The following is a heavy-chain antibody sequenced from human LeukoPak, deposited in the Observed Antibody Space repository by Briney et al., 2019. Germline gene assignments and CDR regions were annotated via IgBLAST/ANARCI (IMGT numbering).Heavy chain of an antibody. D-gene: IGHD3-22*01. CDR3: ARGTGDSCKD. CDR1: GDSVSSNSAS. CDR2: TYYRSKWRN. Sequence: SQTLSLTCAISGDSVSSNSASWNSIRQSPSRGLEWLGRTYYRSKWRNDYAVSVKSRITISPDTSKNQFSLQLNSVTPEDTAVYYCARGTGDSCKDWGLGTLVTVSS. J-gene: IGHJ4*02. V-gene: IGHV6-1*01.